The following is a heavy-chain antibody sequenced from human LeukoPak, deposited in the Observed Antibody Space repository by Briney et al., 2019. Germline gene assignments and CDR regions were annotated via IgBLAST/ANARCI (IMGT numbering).Heavy chain of an antibody. CDR3: ARSTSQGFDY. J-gene: IGHJ4*02. CDR1: GFTFNSYW. V-gene: IGHV3-74*01. Sequence: PGGSLRLSCAASGFTFNSYWMHWVRQAPGKGLVWVSLFKTDGSTTRYADSVKGRFTISRDSAKNTLYLQMNSLRAEDTAVCYCARSTSQGFDYWGQGTPVIVSS. CDR2: FKTDGSTT.